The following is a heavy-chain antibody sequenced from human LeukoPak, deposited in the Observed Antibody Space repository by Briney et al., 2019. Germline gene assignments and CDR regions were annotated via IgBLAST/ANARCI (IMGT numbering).Heavy chain of an antibody. D-gene: IGHD4-23*01. CDR3: ARGARWAYYFDY. Sequence: GGSLRLSCTASGFSFDDHGMSWVRQTPGKGLEWLSYISTRDNTIQYADSVKGRFTISRDNANNSVFLQMNNLRAEDSAIYYCARGARWAYYFDYWGQGTLVTVSS. V-gene: IGHV3-11*01. CDR1: GFSFDDHG. CDR2: ISTRDNTI. J-gene: IGHJ4*02.